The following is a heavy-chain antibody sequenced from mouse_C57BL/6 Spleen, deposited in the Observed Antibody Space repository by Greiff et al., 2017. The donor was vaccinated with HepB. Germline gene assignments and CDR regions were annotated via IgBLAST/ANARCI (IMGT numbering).Heavy chain of an antibody. CDR2: IDPENGDT. CDR1: GFNIKDDY. CDR3: TAMVTYYAMDY. V-gene: IGHV14-4*01. J-gene: IGHJ4*01. D-gene: IGHD2-2*01. Sequence: EVKLMESGAELVRPGASVKLSCTASGFNIKDDYMHWVKQRPEQGLEWIGWIDPENGDTEFASKFQGKATITADASSNAAYLQLSSLTSADTAVYYCTAMVTYYAMDYWGQGTSVTVSS.